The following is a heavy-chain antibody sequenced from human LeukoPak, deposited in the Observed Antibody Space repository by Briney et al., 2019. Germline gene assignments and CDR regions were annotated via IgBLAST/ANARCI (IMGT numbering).Heavy chain of an antibody. V-gene: IGHV4-61*01. CDR3: ARGIDGYNS. Sequence: SETLSLTCAVSGGSVNSGTHSWSWIRQPPGKGLEYIGYIYYSGSTKYNPSLKSRVTISVDTSKNQFSLKLTSVTAADTAVYYCARGIDGYNSWGQGTLVTVSS. J-gene: IGHJ4*02. D-gene: IGHD5-24*01. CDR1: GGSVNSGTHS. CDR2: IYYSGST.